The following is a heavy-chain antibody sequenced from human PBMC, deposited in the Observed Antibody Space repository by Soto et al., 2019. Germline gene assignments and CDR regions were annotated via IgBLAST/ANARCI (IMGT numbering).Heavy chain of an antibody. CDR2: ISHTGTT. Sequence: PSETLSLTCAVSGDSISGSQWWSWVRLPPGKGLEWIGEISHTGTTNYNPSLKSRVTMSVDKPKNQFSLNLTSVTAADTAVYYCVKDDRILGRRYFDLWGRGTLVTVSS. D-gene: IGHD2-15*01. CDR1: GDSISGSQW. CDR3: VKDDRILGRRYFDL. V-gene: IGHV4-4*02. J-gene: IGHJ2*01.